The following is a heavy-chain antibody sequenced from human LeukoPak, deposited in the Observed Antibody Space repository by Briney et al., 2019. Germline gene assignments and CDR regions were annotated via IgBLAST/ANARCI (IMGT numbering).Heavy chain of an antibody. CDR3: ARGSCSSSSCYERLNGLDV. Sequence: GGCLRLSCAASGFTFSNYDMHWVRQATGKGLGWVSAFHTAGDTHYSGSVKGRFATSRENAKNSFYLQMNNLRAGDTAVYYCARGSCSSSSCYERLNGLDVWGQGTPVTVSS. CDR2: FHTAGDT. D-gene: IGHD2-2*01. V-gene: IGHV3-13*01. J-gene: IGHJ6*02. CDR1: GFTFSNYD.